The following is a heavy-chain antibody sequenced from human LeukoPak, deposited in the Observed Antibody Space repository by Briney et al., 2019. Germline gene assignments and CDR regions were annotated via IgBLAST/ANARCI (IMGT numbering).Heavy chain of an antibody. CDR1: GYTFTSYG. CDR3: ARAVPAAMRGAFDT. CDR2: ISAYNGNT. V-gene: IGHV1-18*04. J-gene: IGHJ3*02. D-gene: IGHD2-2*01. Sequence: GASVKVSCKASGYTFTSYGVSWVRQAPGQGLEWMGWISAYNGNTNYAQKLQGRVTMTTDTSTSTAYMELRSLRSDDTAVYYCARAVPAAMRGAFDTWGQGTMVTVSS.